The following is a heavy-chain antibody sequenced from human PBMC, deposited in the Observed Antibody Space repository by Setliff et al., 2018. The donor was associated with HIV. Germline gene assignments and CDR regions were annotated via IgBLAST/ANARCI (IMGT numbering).Heavy chain of an antibody. CDR3: ASPTAIPH. Sequence: ASVKVSCKASGYTFTSYYMHWVRQAPGQGLEWMGLIHPSTGNTYYTQKFQGRVTITRDTSASTAYMELSSLRPEDTAVYYCASPTAIPHWGQGTLVTVSS. J-gene: IGHJ4*02. V-gene: IGHV1-46*01. D-gene: IGHD2-21*02. CDR1: GYTFTSYY. CDR2: IHPSTGNT.